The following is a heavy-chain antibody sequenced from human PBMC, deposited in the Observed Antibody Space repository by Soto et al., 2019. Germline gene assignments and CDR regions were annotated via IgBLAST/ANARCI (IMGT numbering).Heavy chain of an antibody. J-gene: IGHJ4*02. CDR1: GGSISSSNW. V-gene: IGHV4-4*02. Sequence: QVQLQESGPGLVKPSGTLSLTCAVSGGSISSSNWWSCVRHPPGKGLEWIGESYHSGSTNYNPYRKSRATISVDKSQNQFSLKLSAVTAADTAVYYCARERGGGVFDFDYWGQGTLVTVAS. CDR2: SYHSGST. D-gene: IGHD3-16*01. CDR3: ARERGGGVFDFDY.